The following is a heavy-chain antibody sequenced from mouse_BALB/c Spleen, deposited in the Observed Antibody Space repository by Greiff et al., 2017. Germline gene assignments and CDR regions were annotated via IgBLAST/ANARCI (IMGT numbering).Heavy chain of an antibody. CDR1: GFTFSSFG. V-gene: IGHV5-17*02. Sequence: EVKLVESGGGLVQPGGSRKLSCAASGFTFSSFGMHWVRQAPEKGLEWVAYISSGSSTIYYADTVKGRFTISRDNPKNTLFLQMTSLRSEDTAMYYCARGGRPYYYAMDYWGQGTSVTVSS. J-gene: IGHJ4*01. CDR2: ISSGSSTI. CDR3: ARGGRPYYYAMDY.